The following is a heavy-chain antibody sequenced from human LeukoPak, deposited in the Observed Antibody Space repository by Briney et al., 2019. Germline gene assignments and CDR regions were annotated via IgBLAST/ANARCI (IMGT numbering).Heavy chain of an antibody. Sequence: ASVKVSCKASGYTFTSYDINWVRQATGQGLEWMGWINPNSGGTNYAQKFQGRVTMTRDTSISTAYMELSRLRSDDTAVYYCARGDSSSWYLHWGQGTLVTVSS. V-gene: IGHV1-2*02. J-gene: IGHJ4*02. CDR2: INPNSGGT. D-gene: IGHD6-13*01. CDR1: GYTFTSYD. CDR3: ARGDSSSWYLH.